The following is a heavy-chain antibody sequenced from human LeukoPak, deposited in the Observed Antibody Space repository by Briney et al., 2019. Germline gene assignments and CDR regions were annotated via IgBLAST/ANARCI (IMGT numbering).Heavy chain of an antibody. CDR3: ARANFLYCSSSTCLFDY. Sequence: GASVKVSWMSSGYTFTDYYMHWVRPAPVQGFEWMGWINPNDGDTNYAQKSQGRVTMTRDTSISTAHMEVSRLRSDDTAVYYCARANFLYCSSSTCLFDYWGQGTLVTVSS. V-gene: IGHV1-2*02. CDR1: GYTFTDYY. D-gene: IGHD2-2*01. J-gene: IGHJ4*02. CDR2: INPNDGDT.